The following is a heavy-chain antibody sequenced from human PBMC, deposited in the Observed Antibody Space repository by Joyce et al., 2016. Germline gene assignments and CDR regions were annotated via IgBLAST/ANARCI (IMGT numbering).Heavy chain of an antibody. Sequence: EVQLVQSGAEVKKPGATVKISCKVSGYTFTDYYMHWVQQDPGKGLEWMGLFDPEDGETYYAEKFQGRVTITAGTSTDTAYMGLSSLRSEDTAVYYCATVDYYYGSGTPRDYYYYMDVWGKGTTVTVSS. CDR1: GYTFTDYY. J-gene: IGHJ6*03. V-gene: IGHV1-69-2*01. CDR2: FDPEDGET. CDR3: ATVDYYYGSGTPRDYYYYMDV. D-gene: IGHD3-10*01.